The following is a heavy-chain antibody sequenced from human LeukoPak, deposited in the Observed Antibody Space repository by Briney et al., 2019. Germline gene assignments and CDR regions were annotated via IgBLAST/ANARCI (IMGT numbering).Heavy chain of an antibody. V-gene: IGHV3-48*02. Sequence: GGSLRLSCAASGFTFSSYSMNWVRQAPGKGLEWVSYISSSSSTIYYADSVKGRFTISRDNAKNSLYLQMNSLRDEDTAVYYCARIRYFDLNYYFDYWGQGTLVTVSS. D-gene: IGHD3-9*01. CDR1: GFTFSSYS. CDR3: ARIRYFDLNYYFDY. J-gene: IGHJ4*02. CDR2: ISSSSSTI.